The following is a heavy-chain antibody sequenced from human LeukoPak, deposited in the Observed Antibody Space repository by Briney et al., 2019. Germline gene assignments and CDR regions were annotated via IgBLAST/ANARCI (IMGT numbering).Heavy chain of an antibody. D-gene: IGHD2-15*01. CDR2: MRYDGSNK. CDR3: AKDAPYCSGGSCYSVFDY. Sequence: GGSLRLSCAASGFTFSSYGMHWVRQAPGKGLEWVAFMRYDGSNKYYADSVKGRFTISRDNSKNTLYLQMNSLRAEDTAVYYCAKDAPYCSGGSCYSVFDYWGQGTLVTVSS. J-gene: IGHJ4*02. CDR1: GFTFSSYG. V-gene: IGHV3-30*02.